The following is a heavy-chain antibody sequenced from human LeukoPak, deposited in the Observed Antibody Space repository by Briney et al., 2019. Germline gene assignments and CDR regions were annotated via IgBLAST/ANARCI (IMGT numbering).Heavy chain of an antibody. CDR1: GYTFTSYD. J-gene: IGHJ4*02. CDR3: ARGVRSGWYEMLNLDF. Sequence: ASVKVSCKASGYTFTSYDINWVRQATGQGLEWMGWMNPNSGNTGYAQKFQGRVTMTRNTSISTAYMELSSLRSEDTAVYYCARGVRSGWYEMLNLDFWGQGMMVTVSS. CDR2: MNPNSGNT. D-gene: IGHD6-19*01. V-gene: IGHV1-8*01.